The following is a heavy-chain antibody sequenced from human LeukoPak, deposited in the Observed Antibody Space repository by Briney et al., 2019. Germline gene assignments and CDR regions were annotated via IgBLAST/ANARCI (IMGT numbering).Heavy chain of an antibody. J-gene: IGHJ4*02. CDR2: ISSNGRDT. Sequence: GGSLRLSCSASEFTFGTYAMLWVRQAPGKGLEYVSAISSNGRDTYYAASVRGRFSISRVNSNNTLYLQMSSLRPEDTAMYYCARLAAAGHSDYWGQGALVAVSS. V-gene: IGHV3-64D*06. CDR3: ARLAAAGHSDY. D-gene: IGHD6-25*01. CDR1: EFTFGTYA.